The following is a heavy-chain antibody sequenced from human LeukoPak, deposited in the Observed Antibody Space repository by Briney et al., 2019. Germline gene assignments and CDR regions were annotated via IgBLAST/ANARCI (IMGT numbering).Heavy chain of an antibody. CDR3: AKVSVCYGCYFDY. CDR1: GISLSNYA. CDR2: INERGGST. J-gene: IGHJ4*02. Sequence: GGSLRLSCVVSGISLSNYAMTWVRQAPGKGLEWVSYINERGGSTTYAETVKGRFTISRDNSKNTVYLQMNGLRAEDTAIYYCAKVSVCYGCYFDYWGPGILVTVSS. V-gene: IGHV3-23*01. D-gene: IGHD2-8*01.